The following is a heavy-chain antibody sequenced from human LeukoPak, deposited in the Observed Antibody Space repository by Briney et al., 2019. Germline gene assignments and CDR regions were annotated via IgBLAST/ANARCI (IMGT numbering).Heavy chain of an antibody. CDR2: INHSGST. Sequence: SETLSLTCAVYGGSFSGYCWSWIRQPPGKGLEWIGEINHSGSTNYNPSLKSRVTISVDTSKNQFSLKLSSVTAADTAVYYCARGGIAVAGTMKPFDYWGQGTLVTVSS. J-gene: IGHJ4*02. V-gene: IGHV4-34*01. D-gene: IGHD6-19*01. CDR1: GGSFSGYC. CDR3: ARGGIAVAGTMKPFDY.